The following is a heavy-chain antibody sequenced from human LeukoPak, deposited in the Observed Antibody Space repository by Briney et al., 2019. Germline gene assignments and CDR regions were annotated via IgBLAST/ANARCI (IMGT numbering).Heavy chain of an antibody. CDR2: ISSSSSYI. V-gene: IGHV3-21*01. CDR3: ARGFYVGNAFDI. J-gene: IGHJ3*02. D-gene: IGHD1-26*01. CDR1: GFTFSSYT. Sequence: GGSLRLSCAASGFTFSSYTMNWVRQAPGKGLEWVSSISSSSSYIYYADSVKGRFTISRDNAKNSLYLQMNSLRAEDTAVYYCARGFYVGNAFDIWGQGTMVTVSS.